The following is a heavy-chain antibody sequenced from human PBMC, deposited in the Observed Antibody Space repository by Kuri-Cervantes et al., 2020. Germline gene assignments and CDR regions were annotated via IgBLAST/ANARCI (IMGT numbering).Heavy chain of an antibody. CDR3: AKDKTYIPQAFDI. CDR1: GFTVSSNY. J-gene: IGHJ3*02. CDR2: ISRSGSSI. Sequence: GGSLRLSCAASGFTVSSNYMSWVRQAPGKGLEWVSYISRSGSSIYYADSVKGRFTISRDNAKNSLYLQMNSLRAEDTALYYCAKDKTYIPQAFDIWGQGTMVTVSS. V-gene: IGHV3-11*01.